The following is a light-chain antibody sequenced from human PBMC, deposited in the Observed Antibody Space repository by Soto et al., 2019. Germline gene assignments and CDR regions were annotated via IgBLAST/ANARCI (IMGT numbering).Light chain of an antibody. CDR3: QEYNGRSS. J-gene: IGKJ1*01. CDR2: RTS. Sequence: VTTQSPATLSVSPGERATLSCRASQDVAGDLAWYQQKPGQPPRRLIYRTSTRATGVPARFSGSGSGSEFTLTISSLQSEDFAVYYCQEYNGRSSFGQGTKVEIK. CDR1: QDVAGD. V-gene: IGKV3-15*01.